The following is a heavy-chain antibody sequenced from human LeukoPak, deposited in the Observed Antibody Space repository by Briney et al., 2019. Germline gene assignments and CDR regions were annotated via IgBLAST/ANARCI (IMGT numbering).Heavy chain of an antibody. V-gene: IGHV4-4*07. D-gene: IGHD6-19*01. CDR3: ARDFSGWYKAFDI. CDR1: GGSISSYY. CDR2: IYTSGST. J-gene: IGHJ3*02. Sequence: SETLSPTCTVSGGSISSYYWSWIRQPAGKGLEWIGRIYTSGSTNYNPSLKSRVTISVDKSKNQFSLKLSSVTAADTAVYYYARDFSGWYKAFDIWGQGTMVTVSS.